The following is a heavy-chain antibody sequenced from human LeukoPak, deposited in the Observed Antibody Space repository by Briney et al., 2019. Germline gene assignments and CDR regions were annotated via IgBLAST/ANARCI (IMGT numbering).Heavy chain of an antibody. CDR3: ARPLHDYSKYWFDP. D-gene: IGHD4-11*01. CDR2: IYPGFSDT. Sequence: GESLEISCKGSGYTFTNYWIGWVRQMPGKGLEWMGIIYPGFSDTRYSPSFQGQVTISADKSISTAYLQWNSLKASDTAMYYCARPLHDYSKYWFDPWGQGTLVTVSS. V-gene: IGHV5-51*01. CDR1: GYTFTNYW. J-gene: IGHJ5*02.